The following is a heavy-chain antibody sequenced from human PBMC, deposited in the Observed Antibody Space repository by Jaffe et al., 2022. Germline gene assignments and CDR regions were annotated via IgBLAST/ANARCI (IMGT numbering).Heavy chain of an antibody. J-gene: IGHJ5*02. CDR2: IKSKTDGGTT. CDR1: GFTFSNAW. D-gene: IGHD2-15*01. CDR3: TTDPEGYCSGGSCDDWFDP. Sequence: EVQLVESGGGLVKPGGSLRLSCAASGFTFSNAWMSWVRQAPGKGLEWVGRIKSKTDGGTTDYAAPVKGRFTISRDDSKNTLYLQMNSLKTEDTAVYYCTTDPEGYCSGGSCDDWFDPWGQGTLVTVSS. V-gene: IGHV3-15*01.